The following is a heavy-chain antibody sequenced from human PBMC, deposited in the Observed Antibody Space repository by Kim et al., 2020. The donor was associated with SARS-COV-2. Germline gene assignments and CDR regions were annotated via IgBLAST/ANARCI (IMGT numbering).Heavy chain of an antibody. CDR2: ISPDSGET. CDR3: AREIASRRDEAFDV. D-gene: IGHD3-22*01. J-gene: IGHJ3*01. Sequence: ASVKVSCKASGYTFTSNFVHWVRQAPGQGLEWMGWISPDSGETNQAQKFQGRVTLTRDTSISTAYMELGRLKSDDTAVYYCAREIASRRDEAFDVWGQGTMVTVSS. V-gene: IGHV1-2*02. CDR1: GYTFTSNF.